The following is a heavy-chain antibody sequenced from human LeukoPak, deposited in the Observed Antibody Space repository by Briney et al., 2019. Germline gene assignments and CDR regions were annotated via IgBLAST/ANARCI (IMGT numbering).Heavy chain of an antibody. CDR1: GFTFSSYG. Sequence: GGSLRLSCAASGFTFSSYGMHWVRQAPGKGLEWVAVISYDGSNKYYAGSVKGRFTISRDNSKNTLYLQMNSLRAEDTAVYYCAKDMGPHILTGLDYWGQGSLVTVSS. CDR2: ISYDGSNK. CDR3: AKDMGPHILTGLDY. D-gene: IGHD3-9*01. V-gene: IGHV3-30*18. J-gene: IGHJ4*02.